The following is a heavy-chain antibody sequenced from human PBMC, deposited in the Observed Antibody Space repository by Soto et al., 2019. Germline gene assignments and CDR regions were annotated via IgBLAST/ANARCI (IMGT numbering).Heavy chain of an antibody. D-gene: IGHD3-9*01. CDR1: GYTFTSYG. J-gene: IGHJ3*02. Sequence: ASVKVSCKASGYTFTSYGISWVRQAPGQGLEWMRWISAYNGNTNYAQKLQGRVTMTTDTSTSTAYMELRSLRSDDTAVYYCARDGEFLRYFDWHHKSPDAFDIWGQGTMVTVSS. CDR3: ARDGEFLRYFDWHHKSPDAFDI. V-gene: IGHV1-18*01. CDR2: ISAYNGNT.